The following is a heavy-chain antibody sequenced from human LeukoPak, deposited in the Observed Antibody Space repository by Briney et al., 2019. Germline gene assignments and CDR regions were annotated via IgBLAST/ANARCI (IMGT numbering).Heavy chain of an antibody. J-gene: IGHJ5*02. Sequence: TGGSLRLSCAASGFTFSSFPIHWVRQTPGTGLERLALISCDGSGKYYADSVKRGFTISRDNSKHTLYLQMHSLRAEDTGVYYCARDLSNDCRGGSGAANCFAPWGLGTLVTVSS. CDR2: ISCDGSGK. V-gene: IGHV3-30*04. CDR3: ARDLSNDCRGGSGAANCFAP. D-gene: IGHD2-21*02. CDR1: GFTFSSFP.